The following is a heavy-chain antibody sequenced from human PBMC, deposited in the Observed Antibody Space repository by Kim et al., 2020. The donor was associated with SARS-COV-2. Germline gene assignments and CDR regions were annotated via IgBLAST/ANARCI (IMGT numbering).Heavy chain of an antibody. V-gene: IGHV1-2*02. D-gene: IGHD3-22*01. CDR2: INPNSGGS. CDR3: ARFRRPIVVTPPVGFDY. CDR1: GYTFTGYY. Sequence: ASVKVSCKASGYTFTGYYMHWVRQAPGQGLEWMGWINPNSGGSNYAQKFQGRDTTTRDTRISTAYIELGRLRSDDTAVYYCARFRRPIVVTPPVGFDYWGQGTLVTVSS. J-gene: IGHJ4*03.